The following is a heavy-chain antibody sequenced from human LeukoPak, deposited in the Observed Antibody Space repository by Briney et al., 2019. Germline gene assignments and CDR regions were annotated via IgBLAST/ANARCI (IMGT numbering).Heavy chain of an antibody. CDR3: ARGLRYYFDY. J-gene: IGHJ4*02. V-gene: IGHV4-59*11. CDR1: GGFISSHY. Sequence: SETLSLTCTVSGGFISSHYWSWIRQPPGKGLEWIGYIYYSGSTNYNPSLKSRVTISVDTSKNQFSLKLSSVTAADTAVYYCARGLRYYFDYWGQGTLVTVSS. D-gene: IGHD3/OR15-3a*01. CDR2: IYYSGST.